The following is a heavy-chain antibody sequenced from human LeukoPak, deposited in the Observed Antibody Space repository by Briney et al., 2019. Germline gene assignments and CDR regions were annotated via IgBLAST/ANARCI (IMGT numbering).Heavy chain of an antibody. J-gene: IGHJ2*01. V-gene: IGHV4-31*03. Sequence: TLSLTCTVSGDSITSVNYYWNWIRQPPGKGLEWLGRIYRTGSAYYNPSLESRLAISLDTSENQFSLKLSSVTAADTAIYYCARDGSNYGNYWYFDLWGRGTLVTVSS. CDR2: IYRTGSA. D-gene: IGHD1-7*01. CDR1: GDSITSVNYY. CDR3: ARDGSNYGNYWYFDL.